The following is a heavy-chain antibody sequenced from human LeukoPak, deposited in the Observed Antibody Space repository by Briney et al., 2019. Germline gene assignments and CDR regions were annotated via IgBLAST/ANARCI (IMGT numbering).Heavy chain of an antibody. J-gene: IGHJ6*04. CDR3: FAHFRYFYGFDV. D-gene: IGHD3-3*02. CDR2: IKSEGEGATT. CDR1: GFTIGTAW. V-gene: IGHV3-15*01. Sequence: PGVSLRLSCVSSGFTIGTAWMSWVRQAPGKGLEWLGHIKSEGEGATTDYAAPAKGRFAISRDDSKNMIYLQMSSLKIDDTAIYYCFAHFRYFYGFDVWGKGTTVTVSS.